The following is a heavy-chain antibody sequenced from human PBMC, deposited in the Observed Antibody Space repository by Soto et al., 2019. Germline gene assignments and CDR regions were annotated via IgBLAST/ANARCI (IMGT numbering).Heavy chain of an antibody. D-gene: IGHD6-19*01. V-gene: IGHV1-3*01. Sequence: ASVKVCCEASGYAVPSYGMDWVRHAHGQRLEWMGWINAGNGNTKYSQKFRGRVTITRDTSASTAYMELSSLRSEDTCVYCCARAFHSIAVACTRYRGQVTL. CDR1: GYAVPSYG. CDR2: INAGNGNT. J-gene: IGHJ4*02. CDR3: ARAFHSIAVACTRY.